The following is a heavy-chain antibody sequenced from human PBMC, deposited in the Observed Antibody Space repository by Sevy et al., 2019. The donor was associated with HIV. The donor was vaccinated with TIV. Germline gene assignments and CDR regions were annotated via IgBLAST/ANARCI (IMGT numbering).Heavy chain of an antibody. CDR2: ISGSGSTT. V-gene: IGHV3-23*01. Sequence: GGSLRLSCAASGFTFGNYAMNWVRQTPGKGLEGVSYISGSGSTTYYAEYLKGRFTVSRDNSQNTLYLQMSSLRAEDTAIYYCAKDTRGYYRPIDYWGQGTLVTVSS. D-gene: IGHD3-22*01. J-gene: IGHJ4*02. CDR3: AKDTRGYYRPIDY. CDR1: GFTFGNYA.